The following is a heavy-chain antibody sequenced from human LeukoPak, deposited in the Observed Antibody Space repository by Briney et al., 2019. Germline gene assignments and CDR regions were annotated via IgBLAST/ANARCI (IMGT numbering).Heavy chain of an antibody. V-gene: IGHV3-21*04. CDR1: GFTFSSYS. D-gene: IGHD6-6*01. CDR2: ISSSSSYI. J-gene: IGHJ4*02. CDR3: ASAYTSIAAREADY. Sequence: GGSLRLSCAASGFTFSSYSMNWVRQALGKGLEWVSSISSSSSYIYYADSVKGRFTISRDNAKNSLYLQMNSLRAEDTAVYYCASAYTSIAAREADYWGQGTLVTVSS.